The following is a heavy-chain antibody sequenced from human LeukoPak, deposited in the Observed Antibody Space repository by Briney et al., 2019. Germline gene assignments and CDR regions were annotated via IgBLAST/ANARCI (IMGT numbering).Heavy chain of an antibody. CDR2: ISAYNGNT. Sequence: ASVKVSCKASGYTFTSYGISWVRQAPGQGLEWMGWISAYNGNTNYAQKLQGRVTMTTDTSTSTAYMELRSLRSDDTAVYYCARTRGGTAAAVGRWFDPWGQGTLVTVSS. J-gene: IGHJ5*02. CDR3: ARTRGGTAAAVGRWFDP. D-gene: IGHD6-13*01. CDR1: GYTFTSYG. V-gene: IGHV1-18*01.